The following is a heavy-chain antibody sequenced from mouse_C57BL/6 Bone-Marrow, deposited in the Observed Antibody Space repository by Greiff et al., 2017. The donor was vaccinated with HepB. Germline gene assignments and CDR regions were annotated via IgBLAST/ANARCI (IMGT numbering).Heavy chain of an antibody. Sequence: EVQGVESGAELVRPGASVKLSCTASGFNIKDDYMHWVKQRPEQGLEWIGWIDPENGDTEYASKFQGKATITADTSSNTAYLQLSSLTSEDTAVYYCTTDYGYDEYYFDYWGQGTTLTVSS. CDR1: GFNIKDDY. CDR2: IDPENGDT. J-gene: IGHJ2*01. D-gene: IGHD2-2*01. V-gene: IGHV14-4*01. CDR3: TTDYGYDEYYFDY.